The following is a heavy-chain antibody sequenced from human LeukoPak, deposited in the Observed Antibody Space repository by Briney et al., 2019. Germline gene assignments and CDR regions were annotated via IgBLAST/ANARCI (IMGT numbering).Heavy chain of an antibody. D-gene: IGHD5-18*01. CDR1: GFTFSSYA. CDR3: AARGYINGPFDY. CDR2: ISTTGDNT. V-gene: IGHV3-23*01. Sequence: GGSLRLSCAASGFTFSSYAMNWVRQSPGKGLQWVTAISTTGDNTYYADSVKGRFTVSRDNSRNTLYLQMNSLRAEDTAVYYCAARGYINGPFDYWGQGTLVTVSS. J-gene: IGHJ4*02.